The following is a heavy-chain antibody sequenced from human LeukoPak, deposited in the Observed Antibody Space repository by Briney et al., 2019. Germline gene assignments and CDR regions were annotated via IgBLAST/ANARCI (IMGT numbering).Heavy chain of an antibody. CDR2: ISSNGGST. V-gene: IGHV3-64*01. CDR3: ARDALNTDGESDAFDI. Sequence: PGGSLRLSCAASGFTFSSYAMHWVRQAPGKGLEYVSAISSNGGSTYYANSVKGRFTISRDNSKNTLYLQMGSLRAEDMAVYYCARDALNTDGESDAFDIWGQGTMVTVSS. J-gene: IGHJ3*02. D-gene: IGHD3-10*01. CDR1: GFTFSSYA.